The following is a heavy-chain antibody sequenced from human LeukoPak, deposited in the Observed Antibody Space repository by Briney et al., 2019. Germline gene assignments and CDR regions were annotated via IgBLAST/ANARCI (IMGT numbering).Heavy chain of an antibody. J-gene: IGHJ4*02. V-gene: IGHV3-74*01. Sequence: GGSLRLSCAASGFTFSSHWMHWVSRAPGKGLEWVSRINSDGSSISYSDSAKGRFTISRDNAKNTLYLQMNSLRAEDTAVYYCTSDTVHRAVGIDYWGQGTLVTVSS. D-gene: IGHD5-18*01. CDR1: GFTFSSHW. CDR3: TSDTVHRAVGIDY. CDR2: INSDGSSI.